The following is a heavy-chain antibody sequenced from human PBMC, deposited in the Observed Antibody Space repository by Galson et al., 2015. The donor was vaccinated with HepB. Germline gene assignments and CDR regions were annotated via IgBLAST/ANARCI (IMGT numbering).Heavy chain of an antibody. CDR1: GFTFSDYS. CDR2: ITSSGTI. CDR3: ARDALRYSSSWYFDL. J-gene: IGHJ2*01. V-gene: IGHV3-48*02. D-gene: IGHD6-13*01. Sequence: SLRLSCAASGFTFSDYSMEWVRQAPGKGLEWVSYITSSGTIYYADSVKGRFTISRDNAKNSLYLQMNSLRDEDTAVYYCARDALRYSSSWYFDLSGRGTRVTVSS.